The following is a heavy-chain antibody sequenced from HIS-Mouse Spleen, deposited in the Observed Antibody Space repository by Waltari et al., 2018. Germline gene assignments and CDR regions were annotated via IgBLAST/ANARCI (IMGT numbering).Heavy chain of an antibody. Sequence: QLQLQESGPGLVKPSETLSLTCPVSGGSISSSSYYWGWIRQPPGKGLEWIVSIYCRGRTSYSPSLKSRVTISVDTSKNQFSLKLSSVTAAETAVYYCAREIPYSSSWYDWYFDLWGRGTLVTVSS. CDR1: GGSISSSSYY. CDR3: AREIPYSSSWYDWYFDL. CDR2: IYCRGRT. D-gene: IGHD6-13*01. V-gene: IGHV4-39*07. J-gene: IGHJ2*01.